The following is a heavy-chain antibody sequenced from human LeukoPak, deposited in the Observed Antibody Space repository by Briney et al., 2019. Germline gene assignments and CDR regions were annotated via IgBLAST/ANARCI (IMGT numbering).Heavy chain of an antibody. CDR1: GFMFTDFA. CDR2: ISNDERNK. V-gene: IGHV3-30*04. CDR3: ARPSPPGDGYNPSDY. D-gene: IGHD5-24*01. J-gene: IGHJ4*02. Sequence: PGGSLRLSCAASGFMFTDFAMHWVRQAPGKGLQWVAVISNDERNKYYADSVKGRFTISRDNSNSMVYLQMTSLRLEDTAVYYCARPSPPGDGYNPSDYRGQGSLVIVSS.